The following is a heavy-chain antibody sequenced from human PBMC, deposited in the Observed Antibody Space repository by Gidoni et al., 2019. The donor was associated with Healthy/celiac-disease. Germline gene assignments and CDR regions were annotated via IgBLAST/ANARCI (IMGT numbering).Heavy chain of an antibody. CDR2: IIPILGIA. V-gene: IGHV1-69*02. CDR3: ASDVRYSSGRVY. CDR1: GGTFSSYT. Sequence: QVQLVQSGAEVKKPGSSVKVSCKASGGTFSSYTISWVRQAPGQGLEWMGRIIPILGIANYAQKFQGRVTITADKSTSTAYMELSSLRSEDTAVYYCASDVRYSSGRVYWGQGTLVTVSS. D-gene: IGHD6-19*01. J-gene: IGHJ4*02.